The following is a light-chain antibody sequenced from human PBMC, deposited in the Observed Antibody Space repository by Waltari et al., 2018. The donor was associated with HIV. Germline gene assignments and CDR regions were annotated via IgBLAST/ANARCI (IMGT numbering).Light chain of an antibody. CDR3: QQYNDWPWFT. Sequence: EIVMTQSPATLSVSPGKPATLSCRASQSVSSNLAWYQQKAGQTPRLRIYSASTRATGIPPRFSGSGSGTRFALTITSVQPEDVAEYYCQQYNDWPWFTFGQGTKLEIK. J-gene: IGKJ2*01. V-gene: IGKV3-15*01. CDR2: SAS. CDR1: QSVSSN.